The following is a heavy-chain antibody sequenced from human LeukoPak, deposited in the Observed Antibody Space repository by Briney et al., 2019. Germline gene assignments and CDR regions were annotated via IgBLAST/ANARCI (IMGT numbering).Heavy chain of an antibody. CDR2: IIPIFGTA. Sequence: GASVKVSCKASGGTFSSYAISWVRQAPGQGLEWMGGIIPIFGTANYAQRFQGRVTITADKSTSTAYMELSSLRSEDTAVYYCARRVMIVPGGWFDPWGQGTLVTVSS. CDR1: GGTFSSYA. D-gene: IGHD3-22*01. CDR3: ARRVMIVPGGWFDP. J-gene: IGHJ5*02. V-gene: IGHV1-69*06.